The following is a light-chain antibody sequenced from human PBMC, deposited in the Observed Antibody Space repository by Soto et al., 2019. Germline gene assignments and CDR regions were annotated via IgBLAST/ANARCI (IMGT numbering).Light chain of an antibody. J-gene: IGKJ1*01. Sequence: EIVLTQSPVTLSRSPGGRATLSCRASQSVSNNYLAWYQQKPGQAPRLLIYGASNRATGTPDRFSGSGSGTDFTLTISRLEPEDFAVYYCQQYGSSGTFGQGTKVDIK. CDR1: QSVSNNY. V-gene: IGKV3-20*01. CDR2: GAS. CDR3: QQYGSSGT.